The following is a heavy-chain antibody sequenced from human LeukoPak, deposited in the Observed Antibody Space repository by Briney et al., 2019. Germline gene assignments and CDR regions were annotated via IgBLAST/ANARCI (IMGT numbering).Heavy chain of an antibody. CDR3: ARDYYDSSRGDFDY. D-gene: IGHD3-22*01. CDR1: GYTFTSYG. Sequence: ASVKVSCKASGYTFTSYGISWVRQAPGQGLEWMGWISAYNGNTNYAQKLQGRVTMTTDTSTSTAYMELRSLRSDDTAVYYCARDYYDSSRGDFDYWGQGTLVTVSS. V-gene: IGHV1-18*01. J-gene: IGHJ4*02. CDR2: ISAYNGNT.